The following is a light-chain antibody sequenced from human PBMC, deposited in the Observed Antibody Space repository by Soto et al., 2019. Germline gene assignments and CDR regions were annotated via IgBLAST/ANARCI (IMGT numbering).Light chain of an antibody. J-gene: IGKJ2*01. CDR1: QSVSNNH. CDR3: QQYGNSPPYT. V-gene: IGKV3-20*01. CDR2: ATS. Sequence: EVVLTQSPGTLSLSPGERATVFCRASQSVSNNHLAWYQQKPGQAPRLLIYATSRRATGIPDRFSGSGSGTDFTLTASRVEPEDYAVYYCQQYGNSPPYTFGQGTRVDIK.